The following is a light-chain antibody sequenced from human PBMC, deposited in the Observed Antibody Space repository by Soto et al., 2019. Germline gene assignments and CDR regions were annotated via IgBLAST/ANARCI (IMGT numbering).Light chain of an antibody. CDR2: HVS. Sequence: QSALTQPPSASGSLGQSVTISCTGAGTDVGQYNYVSWYQQHPGKAPKLLIHHVSRRPSGVPARFSGSKSGNTASLTVSGLQTEDEGDYYCSSYGGFNNVLFGGGTKLTVL. CDR3: SSYGGFNNVL. J-gene: IGLJ2*01. CDR1: GTDVGQYNY. V-gene: IGLV2-8*01.